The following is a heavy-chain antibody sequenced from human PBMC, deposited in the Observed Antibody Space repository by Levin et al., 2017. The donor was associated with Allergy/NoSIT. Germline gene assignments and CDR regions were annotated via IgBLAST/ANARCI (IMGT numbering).Heavy chain of an antibody. CDR2: ISGSGGST. CDR3: AKDKPGSTMITFGGVIWR. CDR1: GFTFSSYA. D-gene: IGHD3-16*01. J-gene: IGHJ4*02. V-gene: IGHV3-23*01. Sequence: AGGSLRLSCAASGFTFSSYAMSWVRQAPGKGLEWVSAISGSGGSTYYADSVKGRFTISRDNSKNTLYLQMNSLRAEDTAVYYCAKDKPGSTMITFGGVIWRWGQGTLVTVSS.